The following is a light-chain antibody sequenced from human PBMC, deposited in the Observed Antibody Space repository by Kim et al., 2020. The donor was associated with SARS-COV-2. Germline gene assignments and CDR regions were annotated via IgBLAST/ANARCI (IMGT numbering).Light chain of an antibody. J-gene: IGKJ4*01. CDR3: RQYNNWAPTT. CDR2: DAS. V-gene: IGKV3-15*01. Sequence: EIMMTQSPATLSVSLGERATPSCRASQRIGSNFVWYQQKPGQDPMLLISDASTRANGAPARFCGAGSGTEFTLTISSLQSEDFAVYYCRQYNNWAPTTLGEGTKVDIK. CDR1: QRIGSN.